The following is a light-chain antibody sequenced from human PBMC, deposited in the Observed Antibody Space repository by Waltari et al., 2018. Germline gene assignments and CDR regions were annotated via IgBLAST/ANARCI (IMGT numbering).Light chain of an antibody. V-gene: IGLV1-51*01. CDR1: SSNIGNYY. CDR2: DNN. CDR3: GTWDHSLTDVV. Sequence: QSVLTQPPSVSAAPGQKVTISCSGSSSNIGNYYVSWYHQLPGASPKLPIYDNNKRPSGIPDRVAASTSGTSSTPGITGLQIGDEADYNCGTWDHSLTDVVFGGGTKLTVL. J-gene: IGLJ2*01.